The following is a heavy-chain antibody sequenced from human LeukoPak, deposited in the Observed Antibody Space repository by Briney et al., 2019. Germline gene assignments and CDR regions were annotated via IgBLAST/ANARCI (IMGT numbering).Heavy chain of an antibody. CDR2: ISDDGRDK. J-gene: IGHJ4*02. V-gene: IGHV3-30*18. Sequence: GGSLRLSCAASGFSFISYGMHWVRQAPGKGLEWVGVISDDGRDKKYADSVKGRFTISRDNSKDTLYLQMNSLRDEDTAVYYCAKRPSDYGDYVTYFDYWGQGTLVTVSS. CDR3: AKRPSDYGDYVTYFDY. CDR1: GFSFISYG. D-gene: IGHD4-17*01.